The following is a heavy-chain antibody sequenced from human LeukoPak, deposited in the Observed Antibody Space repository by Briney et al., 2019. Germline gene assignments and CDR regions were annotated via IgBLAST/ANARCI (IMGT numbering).Heavy chain of an antibody. CDR3: AKVPSPRGDPGYYYGMDV. J-gene: IGHJ6*02. V-gene: IGHV3-33*06. CDR2: IWYDGSSE. Sequence: SGGSLRLSCAASGFTFNNYVMHWVRQAPGKGLEWVAAIWYDGSSEYYADSVKGRFTISRDNSKNMLYLQMNSLRAEDTAVYYCAKVPSPRGDPGYYYGMDVWGQGTTVTVSS. D-gene: IGHD2-21*02. CDR1: GFTFNNYV.